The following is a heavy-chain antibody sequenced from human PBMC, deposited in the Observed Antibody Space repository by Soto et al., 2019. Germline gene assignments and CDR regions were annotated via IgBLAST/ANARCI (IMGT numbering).Heavy chain of an antibody. CDR1: GFTFSSYA. Sequence: DVQLLESGGGLVQPGGSVRLSCAASGFTFSSYAMSWVRQAPGKGLEWVSAISGNGADTSYADSVRGRFTISRDNSKDTLFLQMNSLRADDTAVYYCARVASVISLDSWGQGTLVTVSS. V-gene: IGHV3-23*01. CDR3: ARVASVISLDS. CDR2: ISGNGADT. D-gene: IGHD2-21*01. J-gene: IGHJ4*02.